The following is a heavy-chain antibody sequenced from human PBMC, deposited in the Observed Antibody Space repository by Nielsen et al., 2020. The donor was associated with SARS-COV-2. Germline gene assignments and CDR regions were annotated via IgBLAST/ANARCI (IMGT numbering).Heavy chain of an antibody. CDR3: ARWRELLGAFDI. J-gene: IGHJ3*02. D-gene: IGHD1-26*01. CDR2: IYYSGST. CDR1: GGSISSGGYY. Sequence: SETLSLTCTVSGGSISSGGYYWSWIRQHLGKGLEWIGYIYYSGSTYYNPSLKSRVTISVDTSKNQFSLKLSSVTAADTAVYYCARWRELLGAFDIWGQGTMVTVSS. V-gene: IGHV4-31*03.